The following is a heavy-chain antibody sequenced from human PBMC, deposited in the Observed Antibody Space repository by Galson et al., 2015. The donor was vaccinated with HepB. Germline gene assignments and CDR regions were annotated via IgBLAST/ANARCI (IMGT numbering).Heavy chain of an antibody. J-gene: IGHJ5*02. CDR1: GYAFRTYS. D-gene: IGHD2-21*01. V-gene: IGHV1-18*04. Sequence: SVKVSCKASGYAFRTYSVTWVRQAPGQGLELVGWINDDNGNTNYAQKFQGRVTMTADTSTNTAYMDLRSLRSDDTAVYYCARAFCGGDCHFIGWFDPWGQGTLVTVSS. CDR2: INDDNGNT. CDR3: ARAFCGGDCHFIGWFDP.